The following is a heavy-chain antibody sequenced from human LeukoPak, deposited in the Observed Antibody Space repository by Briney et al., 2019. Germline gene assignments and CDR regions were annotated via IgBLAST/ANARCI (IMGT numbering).Heavy chain of an antibody. J-gene: IGHJ4*02. CDR1: GFTFSSYG. CDR3: ARAYCSGGSCYFLGY. D-gene: IGHD2-15*01. CDR2: IWYDGSNK. Sequence: GGSLRLSCAASGFTFSSYGMHWVRQAPGKGLEWVAVIWYDGSNKYYADSVKGRFTISRDNSKNTLYLQMNSLRAEDTAVYYCARAYCSGGSCYFLGYWGQGTLVTVSS. V-gene: IGHV3-33*01.